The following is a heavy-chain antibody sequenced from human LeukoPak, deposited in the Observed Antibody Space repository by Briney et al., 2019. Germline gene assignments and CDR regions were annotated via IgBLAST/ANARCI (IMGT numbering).Heavy chain of an antibody. Sequence: GESLKISCKGSGYSFTSYWIGWVRQMPGKGLEWMGIIYPGDSDTRYSPSFQGQVTISADKSISTAYLQWSSLKASDTAMYHCATTGGEGVLPDEFDYWGQGTLVTVSS. J-gene: IGHJ4*02. CDR3: ATTGGEGVLPDEFDY. V-gene: IGHV5-51*01. D-gene: IGHD7-27*01. CDR1: GYSFTSYW. CDR2: IYPGDSDT.